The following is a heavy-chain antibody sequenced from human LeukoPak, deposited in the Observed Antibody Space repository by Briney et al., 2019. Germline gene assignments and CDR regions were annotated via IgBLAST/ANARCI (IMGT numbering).Heavy chain of an antibody. CDR1: GGSISYYY. V-gene: IGHV4-59*01. CDR3: AQDRFSFVH. J-gene: IGHJ1*01. D-gene: IGHD2-2*01. CDR2: ISDGESP. Sequence: SETLSLTCSVSGGSISYYYWSWIRQFVGKGLEWIGYISDGESPDYNPSLQSRVTIYVDSSKNQFFLNLTSVTAADTAVYYCAQDRFSFVHWGQGTLVTVSS.